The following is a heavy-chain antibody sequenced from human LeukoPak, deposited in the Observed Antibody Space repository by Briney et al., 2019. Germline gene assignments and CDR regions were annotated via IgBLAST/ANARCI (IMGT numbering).Heavy chain of an antibody. V-gene: IGHV3-48*02. CDR2: ISSSSSTM. CDR3: ARDSGVDAHIDY. CDR1: GFTFSSYA. J-gene: IGHJ4*02. Sequence: QPGGSLRLSCAASGFTFSSYALNWVRQAPGKGLEWVSYISSSSSTMYYTDSVRGRFTISRDNAKNSLYLQMNSLRDEDTAVYYCARDSGVDAHIDYWGQGTLVTVSA. D-gene: IGHD3-3*01.